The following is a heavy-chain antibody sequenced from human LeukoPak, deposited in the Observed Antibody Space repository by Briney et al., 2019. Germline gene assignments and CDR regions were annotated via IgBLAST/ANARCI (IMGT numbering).Heavy chain of an antibody. D-gene: IGHD2-21*02. CDR2: INSDGSST. Sequence: GGSLRLSCAASGFTFSSYWMHWVRQAPGKGLVWVSRINSDGSSTSYADSVKGRFTISRDNAKNSLYLQMNSLRAEDTAVYYCARDFSCGGDCYSPKLSPYFDYWGQGTLVTVSS. CDR1: GFTFSSYW. V-gene: IGHV3-74*01. CDR3: ARDFSCGGDCYSPKLSPYFDY. J-gene: IGHJ4*02.